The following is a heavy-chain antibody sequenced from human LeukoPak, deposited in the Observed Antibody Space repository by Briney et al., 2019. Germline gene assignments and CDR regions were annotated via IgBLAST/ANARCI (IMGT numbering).Heavy chain of an antibody. CDR2: ISAYNGNT. Sequence: GESLKISCKGSGDNFTSYGISWGRQAPGQGLEWMGWISAYNGNTNYAQKLQGRVTMTTDTSTSTAYMELRSLRSDDTAVYYCANMIYGSSGHYYFDYWGQGTLVTVSS. D-gene: IGHD3-22*01. V-gene: IGHV1-18*01. CDR1: GDNFTSYG. CDR3: ANMIYGSSGHYYFDY. J-gene: IGHJ4*02.